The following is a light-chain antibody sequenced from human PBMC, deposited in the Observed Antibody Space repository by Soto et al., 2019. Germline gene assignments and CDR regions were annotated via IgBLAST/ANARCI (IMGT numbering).Light chain of an antibody. CDR2: GAS. CDR1: QSVSSSY. Sequence: EIVLTQSPGTLSLSPGERATLSCRASQSVSSSYLARYQQKPGQAPRQLIYGASSRSTGIPDRFSGSGSGTDFTLTITRREPEDFVVYYCQHYRTSFGGGTRVEIK. CDR3: QHYRTS. V-gene: IGKV3-20*01. J-gene: IGKJ4*01.